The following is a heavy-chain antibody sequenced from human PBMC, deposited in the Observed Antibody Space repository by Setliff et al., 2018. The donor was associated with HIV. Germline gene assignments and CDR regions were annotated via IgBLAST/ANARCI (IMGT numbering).Heavy chain of an antibody. V-gene: IGHV4-30-2*01. CDR2: IYHSGST. CDR1: GGSISSGGYS. J-gene: IGHJ4*02. Sequence: SETLSLTCAVSGGSISSGGYSWNWIRQPPGKGLEWIGYIYHSGSTFYNPSLKSRVTISVDTSKNQFSLKLSSVTAADTAVYYCARSREGLDYWGQGTLVTVSS. D-gene: IGHD1-26*01. CDR3: ARSREGLDY.